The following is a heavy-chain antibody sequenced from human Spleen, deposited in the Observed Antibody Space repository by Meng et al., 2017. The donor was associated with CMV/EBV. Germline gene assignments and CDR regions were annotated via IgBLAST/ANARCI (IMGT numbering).Heavy chain of an antibody. Sequence: GGSLRLPCAASGFTFSNYAINWVRQAPGKGLEWVSVIYSGGGNTDYADSVKGRFTTSRDNSKNTVDMEMNSLRVEDTAVYYCAKARTGGSGYYYYYGFDVWGQGTTVTVSS. D-gene: IGHD3-16*01. CDR1: GFTFSNYA. CDR2: IYSGGGNT. J-gene: IGHJ6*02. V-gene: IGHV3-23*03. CDR3: AKARTGGSGYYYYYGFDV.